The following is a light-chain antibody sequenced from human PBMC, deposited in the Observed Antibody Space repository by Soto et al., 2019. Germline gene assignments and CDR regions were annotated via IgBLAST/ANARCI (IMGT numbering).Light chain of an antibody. Sequence: IQMTQSPSSLSASVGYRVTITCRASQSISSYLNWYQQKPGKAPKLLIYAASSLQSGVPSRFSGSGSGTEFTLTISSLKSEDFGIYYCQQYNNWPLFGQGTKVDI. CDR3: QQYNNWPL. J-gene: IGKJ1*01. CDR1: QSISSY. CDR2: AAS. V-gene: IGKV1-39*01.